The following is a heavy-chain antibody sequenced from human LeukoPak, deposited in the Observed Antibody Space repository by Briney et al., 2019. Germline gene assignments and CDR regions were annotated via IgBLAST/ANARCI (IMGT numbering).Heavy chain of an antibody. CDR3: ARDLKWSYGTEY. D-gene: IGHD1-26*01. CDR2: IYTSASGST. J-gene: IGHJ4*02. CDR1: GGSISDYY. Sequence: SETLSLTCTVSGGSISDYYWSWIRQPAGKGLEWIGHIYTSASGSTNYNPSLKSRVTMSVDTSKNQLSPRLSSVTAADTAVYYCARDLKWSYGTEYWGQGTLVTVSS. V-gene: IGHV4-4*07.